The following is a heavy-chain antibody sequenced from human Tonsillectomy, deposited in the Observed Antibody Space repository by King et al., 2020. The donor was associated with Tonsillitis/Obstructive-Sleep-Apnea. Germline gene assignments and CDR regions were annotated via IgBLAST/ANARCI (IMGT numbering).Heavy chain of an antibody. CDR1: GFTFSSYG. D-gene: IGHD6-13*01. J-gene: IGHJ4*02. CDR3: AKDLEPIAAAGTGGLDY. CDR2: ISYDGSNK. Sequence: VQLVQSGGGVVQPGRSLRLSCAASGFTFSSYGMHWVRQAPDKGLEWVAVISYDGSNKYYADSVKGRFTISRDNSKNTLYLQMNSLRAEDTAVYYCAKDLEPIAAAGTGGLDYWGQGTLVTVSS. V-gene: IGHV3-30*18.